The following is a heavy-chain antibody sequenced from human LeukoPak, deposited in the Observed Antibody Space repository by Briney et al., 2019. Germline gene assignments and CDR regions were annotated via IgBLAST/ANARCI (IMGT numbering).Heavy chain of an antibody. CDR2: IYYSGST. V-gene: IGHV4-39*01. CDR3: ARHKSGIDWFDP. Sequence: SETLSLTCTVSGGSISSSSYYWGWIRQPPGKGLEWIGSIYYSGSTYYNPSLKSRVTISVDTSKNQFSLKLSSVTAADTAVYYCARHKSGIDWFDPWGQGTLVTVSS. J-gene: IGHJ5*02. D-gene: IGHD1-14*01. CDR1: GGSISSSSYY.